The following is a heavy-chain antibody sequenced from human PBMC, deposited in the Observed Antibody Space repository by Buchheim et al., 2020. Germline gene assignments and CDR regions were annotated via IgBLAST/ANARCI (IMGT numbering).Heavy chain of an antibody. J-gene: IGHJ6*03. CDR1: GFTFSSYW. CDR3: ARLESEFSSGWYASHYYYYMDV. D-gene: IGHD6-19*01. V-gene: IGHV3-7*01. Sequence: EVQLVESGGGLVQPGGSLRLSCAASGFTFSSYWMSWVRQAPGKGLEWVANIKQDGSEKYYVDPVKGRFTISRDNAKNSLYLQMNSLRAEDTAVYYCARLESEFSSGWYASHYYYYMDVWGKGTT. CDR2: IKQDGSEK.